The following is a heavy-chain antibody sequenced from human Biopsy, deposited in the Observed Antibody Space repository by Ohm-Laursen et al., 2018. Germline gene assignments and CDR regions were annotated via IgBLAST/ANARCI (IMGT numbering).Heavy chain of an antibody. CDR3: ATKLTGYFHH. J-gene: IGHJ1*01. V-gene: IGHV1-69*06. D-gene: IGHD3-9*01. CDR1: GGTFSNYG. CDR2: NIPILGTG. Sequence: EASVKVSCKAPGGTFSNYGVNWVRRAPGQGLEWLGGNIPILGTGNYAQKFQDRVTVAADTSTSTATMELRSLRFDDTAVYYCATKLTGYFHHWGQGTLVIVSS.